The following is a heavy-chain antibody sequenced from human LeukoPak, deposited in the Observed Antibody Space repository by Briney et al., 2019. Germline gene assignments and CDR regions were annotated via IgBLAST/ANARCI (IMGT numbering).Heavy chain of an antibody. Sequence: GRSLRLSCAASGFTFSSYAMHWVRQAPGKGLEWVAVISYDGSNKYYADSVKGRFTISRDNSKNTLYLQMNSLRAEDTAVYYCASVGATNYWGQGTLVTVSS. CDR1: GFTFSSYA. J-gene: IGHJ4*02. V-gene: IGHV3-30*04. CDR2: ISYDGSNK. CDR3: ASVGATNY. D-gene: IGHD1-26*01.